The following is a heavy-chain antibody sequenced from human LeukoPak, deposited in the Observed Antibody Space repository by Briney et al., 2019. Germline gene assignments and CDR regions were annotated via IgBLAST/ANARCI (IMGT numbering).Heavy chain of an antibody. Sequence: PGGSLRLSCAASGFIFSNYGMNWVRQAPGKGLEWVAAISASGSATSYADSVRGRFTISRDNSKSTTCLQMNNLRAEDTAVFYCAKDLYLRDFWSGYDYWGQGIPVTVSS. V-gene: IGHV3-23*01. CDR2: ISASGSAT. CDR3: AKDLYLRDFWSGYDY. CDR1: GFIFSNYG. J-gene: IGHJ4*02. D-gene: IGHD3-3*01.